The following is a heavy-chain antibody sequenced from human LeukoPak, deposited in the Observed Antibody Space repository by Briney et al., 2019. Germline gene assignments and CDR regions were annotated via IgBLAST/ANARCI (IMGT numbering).Heavy chain of an antibody. CDR2: TYYRSKWYN. CDR3: ARDCPGISGYYWSNYYYYMDV. D-gene: IGHD3-22*01. J-gene: IGHJ6*03. CDR1: GDSFSSNSAA. Sequence: SQTLSLTCAISGDSFSSNSAAWNWIRQSPSRGLEWLGRTYYRSKWYNDYAVSVKSRITINPDTSKNQFSLQLNSVTPEDTAVYYCARDCPGISGYYWSNYYYYMDVWGKGTTVTVSS. V-gene: IGHV6-1*01.